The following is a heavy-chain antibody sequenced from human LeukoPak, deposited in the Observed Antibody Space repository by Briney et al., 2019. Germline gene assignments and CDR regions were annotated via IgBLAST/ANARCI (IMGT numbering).Heavy chain of an antibody. CDR1: GGTFSSYA. V-gene: IGHV1-69*13. CDR3: AREGYSYGYH. Sequence: ASVKVSCKASGGTFSSYAISWVRQAPGQGLEWMGGIIPIFGTANYAQKFQGRVTITADESTSTAYMELSSLRSEDTAVYYCAREGYSYGYHWGQGTLVTVSS. D-gene: IGHD5-18*01. CDR2: IIPIFGTA. J-gene: IGHJ5*02.